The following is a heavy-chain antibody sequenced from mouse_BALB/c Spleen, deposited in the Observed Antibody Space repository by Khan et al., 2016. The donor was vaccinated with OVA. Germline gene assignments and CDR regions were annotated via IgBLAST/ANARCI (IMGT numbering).Heavy chain of an antibody. CDR3: ARVYGGDFDY. CDR1: GYSITSDYA. V-gene: IGHV3-2*02. CDR2: ISYSGNT. D-gene: IGHD1-1*01. Sequence: EVQLQESGPGLVKPSQSLSLTCTVTGYSITSDYAWNWIRQFPGNKLEWMGSISYSGNTNYNPSLKSRISITRDTSKNQFFLQLNSVTTEDTARKDCARVYGGDFDYWGQGTTLTVSS. J-gene: IGHJ2*01.